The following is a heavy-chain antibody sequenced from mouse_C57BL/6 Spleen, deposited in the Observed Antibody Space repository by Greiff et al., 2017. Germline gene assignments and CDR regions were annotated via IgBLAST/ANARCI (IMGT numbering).Heavy chain of an antibody. D-gene: IGHD1-1*01. CDR1: GYTFTSYW. Sequence: QVQLQQPGAELVMPGASVKLSCKASGYTFTSYWMHWVKQRPGQGLEWIGEIDPSDSYTNYNQKFKGKSTLTVDKSSSTAYMQLSSLTSEDSAVXYCARWGVYYCGSGCDWYFEVWGTGTTVTVSS. V-gene: IGHV1-69*01. CDR2: IDPSDSYT. J-gene: IGHJ1*03. CDR3: ARWGVYYCGSGCDWYFEV.